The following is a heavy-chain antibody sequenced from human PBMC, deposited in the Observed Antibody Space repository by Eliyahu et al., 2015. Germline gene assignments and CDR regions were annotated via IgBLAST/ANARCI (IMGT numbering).Heavy chain of an antibody. D-gene: IGHD3-10*01. V-gene: IGHV3-33*01. J-gene: IGHJ4*02. CDR1: GFTFSXYG. CDR2: IWYDGNYK. Sequence: QVQLVESGGGVVQPGRSLXLSXAASGFTFSXYGMHWVRQAPGKGLEWVAVIWYDGNYKYYADSVKGRFTISRDNSKNTLHLQMNSLRAADTAVYYCARLGGLGSYYKPFDYWGQGTLVTVSS. CDR3: ARLGGLGSYYKPFDY.